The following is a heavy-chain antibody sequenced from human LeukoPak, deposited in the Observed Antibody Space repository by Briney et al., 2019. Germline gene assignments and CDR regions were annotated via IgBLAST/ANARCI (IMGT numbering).Heavy chain of an antibody. Sequence: PSETLSLTCTVSGGSISSGSYYWSWIRQPAGKGLEWIGRIYTSGSTNYNPSLKSRVTISVDTSKNQFSLKLSSVTAADTAVYYCARDHSSSWYLGAWFDPWGQGTLVTVSS. CDR2: IYTSGST. D-gene: IGHD6-13*01. CDR1: GGSISSGSYY. J-gene: IGHJ5*02. V-gene: IGHV4-61*02. CDR3: ARDHSSSWYLGAWFDP.